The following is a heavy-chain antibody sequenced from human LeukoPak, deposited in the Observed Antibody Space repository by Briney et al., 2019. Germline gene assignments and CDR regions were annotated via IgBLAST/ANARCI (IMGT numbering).Heavy chain of an antibody. V-gene: IGHV4-59*01. J-gene: IGHJ4*02. CDR2: IYYNGRT. CDR3: AKEGGFRGFSYFDN. D-gene: IGHD1-26*01. CDR1: GGSISNYF. Sequence: PSETLSLTCTVSGGSISNYFWNWIRQPPGKGLEWIGYIYYNGRTNYNPSLKSRVTMSVDTSKNQFSLKLSSVTAADTAVYYCAKEGGFRGFSYFDNWGQGTLVTVSS.